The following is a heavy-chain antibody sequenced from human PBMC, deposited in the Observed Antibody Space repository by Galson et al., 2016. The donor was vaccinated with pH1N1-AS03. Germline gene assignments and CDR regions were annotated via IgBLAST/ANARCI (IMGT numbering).Heavy chain of an antibody. Sequence: SLRLSCAASGFTINNNYMSWVRQAPGKGLEWVSVIYGGGDTFYADSVKGRFTISRDNSKNTVYLQMNSLRVEDTAVYYCARESLYGGYYFAYWGQGALVTVSS. CDR3: ARESLYGGYYFAY. V-gene: IGHV3-53*01. D-gene: IGHD2-8*01. J-gene: IGHJ4*02. CDR1: GFTINNNY. CDR2: IYGGGDT.